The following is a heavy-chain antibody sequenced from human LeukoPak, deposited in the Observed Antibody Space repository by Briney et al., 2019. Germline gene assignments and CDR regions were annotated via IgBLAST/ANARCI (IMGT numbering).Heavy chain of an antibody. V-gene: IGHV1-69*13. CDR1: GGTLSSYA. J-gene: IGHJ4*02. CDR3: ARGATIFGVVTVPDY. Sequence: SVKVSCKASGGTLSSYAISWVRQAPGQGLEWMGGIIPIFGTANYAQKFQGRVTITADESTSTAYMELSSLRSEDTAVYYRARGATIFGVVTVPDYWGQGTLVTVSS. D-gene: IGHD3-3*01. CDR2: IIPIFGTA.